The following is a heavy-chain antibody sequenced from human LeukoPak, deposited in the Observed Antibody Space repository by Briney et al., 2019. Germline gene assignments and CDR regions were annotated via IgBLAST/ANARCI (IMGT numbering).Heavy chain of an antibody. CDR1: GGSISSYY. Sequence: SETLSLTCTVSGGSISSYYWSWIRQPPGKGLEWIGYIYYSGSTNYNPSLKSRVTISVDTSKNQFSLKLSSVTAADTAVYYCARVGTMVRGGYYFDYWGQGTLVTVSS. CDR3: ARVGTMVRGGYYFDY. V-gene: IGHV4-59*01. J-gene: IGHJ4*02. CDR2: IYYSGST. D-gene: IGHD3-10*01.